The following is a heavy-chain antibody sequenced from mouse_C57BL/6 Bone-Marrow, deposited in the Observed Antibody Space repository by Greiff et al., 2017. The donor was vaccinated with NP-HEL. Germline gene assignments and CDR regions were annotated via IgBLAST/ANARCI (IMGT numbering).Heavy chain of an antibody. J-gene: IGHJ2*01. D-gene: IGHD1-1*01. Sequence: EVKVVESGGDLVKPGGSLKLSCAASGFTFSSYGMSWVRQTPDKRLEWVATISSGGSYTYYPDSVKGRLTISRDNAKNTLYRQMSSLKSEDTAMYYCARSYGGYWGQGTTLTVSS. CDR2: ISSGGSYT. CDR3: ARSYGGY. CDR1: GFTFSSYG. V-gene: IGHV5-6*01.